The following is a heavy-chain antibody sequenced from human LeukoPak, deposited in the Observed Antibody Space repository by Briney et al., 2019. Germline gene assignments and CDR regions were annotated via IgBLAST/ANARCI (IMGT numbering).Heavy chain of an antibody. CDR2: IKSKTDGGTT. Sequence: GGSLRLSCAASGFTFSNAWMSWVRQAPGKGLEWVGRIKSKTDGGTTDYAAPVKGRFTISRDDSKNTLYLQMNSLKTEDTAVYYCTTLDSCGASSFDYWGQGTLVTVSS. CDR3: TTLDSCGASSFDY. V-gene: IGHV3-15*01. CDR1: GFTFSNAW. D-gene: IGHD3-22*01. J-gene: IGHJ4*02.